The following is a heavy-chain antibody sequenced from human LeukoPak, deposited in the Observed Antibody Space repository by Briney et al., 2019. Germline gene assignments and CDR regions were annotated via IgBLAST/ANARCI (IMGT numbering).Heavy chain of an antibody. V-gene: IGHV3-9*01. Sequence: GGSLRLSCAASGFTFDDYAMHWVRQGPGKGLEWVSGISWNSGSIGYADSVKGRFTISRDNAKNSLYLQMNSLRAEDTALYYCAKDMKAVADHYFDYWGQGTLVTVSS. CDR1: GFTFDDYA. CDR3: AKDMKAVADHYFDY. J-gene: IGHJ4*02. CDR2: ISWNSGSI. D-gene: IGHD6-19*01.